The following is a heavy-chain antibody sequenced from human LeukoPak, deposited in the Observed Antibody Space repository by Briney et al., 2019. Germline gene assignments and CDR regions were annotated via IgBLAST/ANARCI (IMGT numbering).Heavy chain of an antibody. CDR3: AKDISGLATIPGGFDY. Sequence: GGSLRLSCAASGFTSDDYAMHWVRQAPGKGLEWVSGISWNSGSIGYADSVKGRFTISRDNAKNSLYLQMNSLRAEDTALYYCAKDISGLATIPGGFDYWGQGTLVTVSS. CDR1: GFTSDDYA. J-gene: IGHJ4*02. D-gene: IGHD5-12*01. V-gene: IGHV3-9*02. CDR2: ISWNSGSI.